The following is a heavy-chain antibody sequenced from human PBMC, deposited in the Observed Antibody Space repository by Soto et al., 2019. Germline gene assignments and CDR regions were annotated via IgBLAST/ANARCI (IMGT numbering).Heavy chain of an antibody. CDR2: IYHSGST. V-gene: IGHV4-30-2*01. Sequence: SETLSLTCAVSGGSISSGGYSWSWIRQPPGKGLEWIGYIYHSGSTYYNPSLKSRVTISVDRSKNQFSLKLSSVTAADTAVYYCARGSYIAPDYWGQGTLVTRLL. D-gene: IGHD3-10*01. CDR3: ARGSYIAPDY. CDR1: GGSISSGGYS. J-gene: IGHJ4*02.